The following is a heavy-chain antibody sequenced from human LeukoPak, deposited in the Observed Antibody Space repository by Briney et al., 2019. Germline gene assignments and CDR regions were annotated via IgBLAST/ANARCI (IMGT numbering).Heavy chain of an antibody. J-gene: IGHJ4*02. D-gene: IGHD3-10*01. CDR3: ARASNLGVRGVIIFDY. CDR1: RFTFSGSV. Sequence: GGSLRLSCAASRFTFSGSVMHWVRQAPGKGLEWVAVISYDESNIKYADSVKGRFTISRDNSKNTLYLEMNSLRAEDTAVYYCARASNLGVRGVIIFDYWGQGTLVTVSS. V-gene: IGHV3-30*04. CDR2: ISYDESNI.